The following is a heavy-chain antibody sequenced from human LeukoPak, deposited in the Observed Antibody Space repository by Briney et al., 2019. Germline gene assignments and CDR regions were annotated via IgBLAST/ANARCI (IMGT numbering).Heavy chain of an antibody. V-gene: IGHV1-18*01. CDR2: ISAYNGNT. CDR1: GYTFTSYG. J-gene: IGHJ4*02. CDR3: ARDRRGGYGDYVIDY. Sequence: GASVKVSCKASGYTFTSYGISWVRQAPGQGLEWMGWISAYNGNTNYAQKLQGRVTMTTDPSTSTAYMELRSLRSDDTAVYCCARDRRGGYGDYVIDYWGQGTLVTVSS. D-gene: IGHD4-17*01.